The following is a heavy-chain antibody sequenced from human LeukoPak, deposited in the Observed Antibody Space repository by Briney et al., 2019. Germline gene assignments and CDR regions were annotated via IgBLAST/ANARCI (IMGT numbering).Heavy chain of an antibody. J-gene: IGHJ4*02. Sequence: ETLSLTCAVYGGSFSGYYWSWIRQPPGTGLEWISAVSGSGDRTYYAGSVTGRFTISRDNSKKIVYLRMNSLRAEDTAVYFWANSRGYGAGILWGQGTLVTVSS. D-gene: IGHD3-10*01. CDR2: VSGSGDRT. CDR3: ANSRGYGAGIL. CDR1: GGSFSGYY. V-gene: IGHV3-23*01.